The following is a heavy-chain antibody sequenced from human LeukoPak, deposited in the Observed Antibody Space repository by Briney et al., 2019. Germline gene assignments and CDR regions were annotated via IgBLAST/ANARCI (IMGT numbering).Heavy chain of an antibody. CDR3: ARLRSGESLKRWLQSTPSGSFDY. CDR2: ITSRGTTI. Sequence: GGSLRLSCTASGFTLSDYYLTWIRQAPGKGLEWVSYITSRGTTIYHADSVKGRFTISRDNAKNSLYLQMNSLRAEDTAVYYCARLRSGESLKRWLQSTPSGSFDYWGQGTLVTVSS. J-gene: IGHJ4*02. D-gene: IGHD5-24*01. V-gene: IGHV3-11*01. CDR1: GFTLSDYY.